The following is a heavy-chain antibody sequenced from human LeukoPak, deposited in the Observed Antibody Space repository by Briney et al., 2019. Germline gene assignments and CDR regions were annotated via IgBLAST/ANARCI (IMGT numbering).Heavy chain of an antibody. Sequence: SETLSLTCAVYGGSFSGYYWSWIRQPPGKGLEWIGEINHSGSTNYNPSLKSRVTISVDTSKNQFSLKLSSVTAADTAVYYCARDHGPCSGGSCYSGFDYWGQGTLVTVSS. J-gene: IGHJ4*02. CDR1: GGSFSGYY. D-gene: IGHD2-15*01. V-gene: IGHV4-34*01. CDR3: ARDHGPCSGGSCYSGFDY. CDR2: INHSGST.